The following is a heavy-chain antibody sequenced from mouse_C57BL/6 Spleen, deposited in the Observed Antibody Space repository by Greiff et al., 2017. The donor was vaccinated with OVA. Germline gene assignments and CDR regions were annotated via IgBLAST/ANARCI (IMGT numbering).Heavy chain of an antibody. CDR2: ISDGGSYT. Sequence: EVKVVESGGGLVKPGGSLKLSCAASGFTFSSYAMSWVRQTPEKRLEWVATISDGGSYTYYPDNVKGRFTISRDNAKTNLYLQMSHLKSEDTAMYYCARDRWDDYDEGFAYWGQGTLVTVSA. J-gene: IGHJ3*01. D-gene: IGHD2-4*01. V-gene: IGHV5-4*01. CDR1: GFTFSSYA. CDR3: ARDRWDDYDEGFAY.